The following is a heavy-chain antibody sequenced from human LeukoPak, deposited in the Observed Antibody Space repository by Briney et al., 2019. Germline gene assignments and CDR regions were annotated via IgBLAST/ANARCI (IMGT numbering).Heavy chain of an antibody. CDR3: ARALPLNYYGSGSYDY. J-gene: IGHJ4*02. CDR1: GYTFTGYY. V-gene: IGHV1-2*02. Sequence: GASVKVSCKASGYTFTGYYMHWVRQAHGQGLEWMGWMNPNSGGTNYAQTFQGRVTMTRDTSISTAYMELSRLRSDDTAVYYCARALPLNYYGSGSYDYWGQGTLVTVSS. D-gene: IGHD3-10*01. CDR2: MNPNSGGT.